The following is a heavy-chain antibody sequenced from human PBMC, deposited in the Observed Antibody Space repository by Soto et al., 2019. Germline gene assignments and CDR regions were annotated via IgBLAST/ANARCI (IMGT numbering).Heavy chain of an antibody. J-gene: IGHJ4*02. CDR3: AKDYDFWNASVNHYLDS. CDR1: GFTFAHYA. V-gene: IGHV3-30*18. CDR2: MSHDENRK. D-gene: IGHD3-3*01. Sequence: GGSLRLSCAASGFTFAHYAMHWVRHSPGKGPEWVAFMSHDENRKLYSDSVKDRFTISRDNSKSTLYLQMSRLRAEDTAVYYCAKDYDFWNASVNHYLDSWGLGTLVTVSS.